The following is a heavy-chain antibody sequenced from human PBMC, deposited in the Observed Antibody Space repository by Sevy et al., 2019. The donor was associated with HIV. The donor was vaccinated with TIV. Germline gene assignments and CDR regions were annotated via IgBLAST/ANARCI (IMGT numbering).Heavy chain of an antibody. Sequence: GGYLRLSCAASGFTFDSYAMHWVRQVAGKGLEWVSTISGSGYATYYADSVKGRSIISRDTSRNTLYLQMNSLRVEDSAVYFCAKDRVTVFGVVVTFDSWGQGILVTVSS. D-gene: IGHD3-3*01. CDR1: GFTFDSYA. J-gene: IGHJ4*02. V-gene: IGHV3-23*01. CDR2: ISGSGYAT. CDR3: AKDRVTVFGVVVTFDS.